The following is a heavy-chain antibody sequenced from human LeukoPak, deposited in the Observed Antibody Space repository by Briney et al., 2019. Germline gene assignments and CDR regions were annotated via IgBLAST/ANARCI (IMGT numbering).Heavy chain of an antibody. J-gene: IGHJ4*02. D-gene: IGHD1-1*01. CDR2: ISYDGSNK. Sequence: PGGSLRLSCAASGFTFSSYGMHWVRQAPGKGLEWVAVISYDGSNKYYAGSVKGRFTISRDNSKNTLYLQMNSLRAEDTAVYYCAKDRGVRTIRSRGHFDYWGQGTLVTVSS. CDR3: AKDRGVRTIRSRGHFDY. CDR1: GFTFSSYG. V-gene: IGHV3-30*18.